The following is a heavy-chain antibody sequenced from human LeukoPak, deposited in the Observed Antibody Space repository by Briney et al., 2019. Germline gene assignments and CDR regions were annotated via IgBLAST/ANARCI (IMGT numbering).Heavy chain of an antibody. CDR1: GFTFSIYG. J-gene: IGHJ4*02. CDR3: ARVAEGVPAAMAYFEY. Sequence: GGSLRLSCAASGFTFSIYGTHWVRQAPGKGLEWVAVIANDGKTTYYADSVKGRFTISRDNSKNTLYLQMNSLRAEDTAVYYCARVAEGVPAAMAYFEYWGQGTLVTVSS. V-gene: IGHV3-30*03. D-gene: IGHD2-2*01. CDR2: IANDGKTT.